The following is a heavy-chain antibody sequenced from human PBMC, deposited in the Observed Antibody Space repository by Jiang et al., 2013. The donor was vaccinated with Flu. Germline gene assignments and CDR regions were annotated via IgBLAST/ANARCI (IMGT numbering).Heavy chain of an antibody. D-gene: IGHD3-22*01. V-gene: IGHV3-21*01. J-gene: IGHJ4*02. CDR2: ISSSSSYI. Sequence: VQLLESGGGLVKPGGSLRLSCAASGFTFSSYSMNWVRQAPGKGLEWVSSISSSSSYIYYADSVKGRFTISRDNAKNSLYLQMNSLRAEDTAVYYCARDQDYYDSSGYYPDYWGQGTLVTVSS. CDR3: ARDQDYYDSSGYYPDY. CDR1: GFTFSSYS.